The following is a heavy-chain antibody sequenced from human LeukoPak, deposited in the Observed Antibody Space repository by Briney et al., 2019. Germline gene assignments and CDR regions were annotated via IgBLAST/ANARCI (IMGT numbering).Heavy chain of an antibody. Sequence: GGSLRLSCAASGFTFSDYALSWVRQVPGQGMEWVSGISGRGGTTYSADYLKGRFTVSRDNSKNTLYLQMNDLRAEDTAEYYCAKGGYCGGTTCYFYYMDVWGKGTTVTVSS. V-gene: IGHV3-23*01. CDR3: AKGGYCGGTTCYFYYMDV. CDR1: GFTFSDYA. D-gene: IGHD2-2*01. J-gene: IGHJ6*03. CDR2: ISGRGGTT.